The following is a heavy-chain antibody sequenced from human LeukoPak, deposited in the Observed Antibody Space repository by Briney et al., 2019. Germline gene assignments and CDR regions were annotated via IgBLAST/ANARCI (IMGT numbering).Heavy chain of an antibody. CDR3: ARDPAPATGAFDI. V-gene: IGHV3-53*01. Sequence: GGSLRLSCAASGFTISSNYMNWVRKAPGKGLEWVSVIFNSGDTYYADSVKGRFTISRDTSKNTLYLQMNSLRVDDTAVYYCARDPAPATGAFDIWGQGTMVIIS. D-gene: IGHD1-1*01. CDR1: GFTISSNY. J-gene: IGHJ3*02. CDR2: IFNSGDT.